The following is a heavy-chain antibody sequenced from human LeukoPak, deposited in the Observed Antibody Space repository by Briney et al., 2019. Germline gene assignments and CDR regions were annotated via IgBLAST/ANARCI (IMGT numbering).Heavy chain of an antibody. J-gene: IGHJ4*02. CDR1: GFTFSSYA. D-gene: IGHD3-10*01. CDR3: AKEGARTSGYFDY. Sequence: PGASLRLSCAASGFTFSSYAMSWVRQAPGKGLEWVSAISGSGGSTYYADSVKGRFTVSRDNSKNTLYLQMNSLRAEDTAVYYCAKEGARTSGYFDYWGQGTLVTVSS. V-gene: IGHV3-23*01. CDR2: ISGSGGST.